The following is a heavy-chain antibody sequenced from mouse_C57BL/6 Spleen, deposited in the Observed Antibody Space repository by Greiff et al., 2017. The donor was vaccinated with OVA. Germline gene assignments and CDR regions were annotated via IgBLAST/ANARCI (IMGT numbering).Heavy chain of an antibody. D-gene: IGHD1-1*01. CDR2: INPSNGGT. CDR1: GYTFTSYW. Sequence: VQLQQPGAELVKPGASVKLSCKASGYTFTSYWMHWVKQRPGQGLEWIGNINPSNGGTNYNEKFKSKATLTVDKSSSTAYMQLSSLTSEDSAVYYCASPSYGSSYPLFAYWGQGTLVTVSA. CDR3: ASPSYGSSYPLFAY. V-gene: IGHV1-53*01. J-gene: IGHJ3*01.